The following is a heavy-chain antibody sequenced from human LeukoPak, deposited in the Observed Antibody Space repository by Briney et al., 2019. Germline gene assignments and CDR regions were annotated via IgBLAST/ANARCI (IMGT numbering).Heavy chain of an antibody. V-gene: IGHV1-18*01. Sequence: ASVKVSCKASGYSFTNYGISWVRQAPGQGLEWMGWISVYNGNTNYAQKVQGRVTMTTDTSTSTAYMELRSLRSDDTAVYYCARELGVKMLKLDYWGQGTLVTVSS. D-gene: IGHD3-10*01. J-gene: IGHJ4*02. CDR3: ARELGVKMLKLDY. CDR2: ISVYNGNT. CDR1: GYSFTNYG.